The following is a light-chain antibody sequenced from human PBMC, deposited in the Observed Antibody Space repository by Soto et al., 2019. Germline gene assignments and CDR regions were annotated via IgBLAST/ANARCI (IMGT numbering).Light chain of an antibody. CDR1: SSNIGNNY. Sequence: QSVLTQPPSVSAAPGQKVTISCSGSSSNIGNNYVSWYQQLPGTAPKLLIHDNDKRPSGIPDRFSGSKSGTSATPGITGLQTGDEADYYCGAWDSSLSGVVFGGGTKVTVL. J-gene: IGLJ2*01. CDR2: DND. V-gene: IGLV1-51*01. CDR3: GAWDSSLSGVV.